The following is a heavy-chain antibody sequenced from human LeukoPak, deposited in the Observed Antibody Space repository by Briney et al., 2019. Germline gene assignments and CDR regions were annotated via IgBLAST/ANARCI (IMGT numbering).Heavy chain of an antibody. CDR1: GYTFTGYY. Sequence: ASVKVSCKASGYTFTGYYMHWVRQAPGQGLEWMGWINPNSGNTNYAQKLQGRVTMTTDTSTSTAYMELRSLRSDDTAVYYCARAGMVRGVTHYYYYGMDVWGQGTTVTVSS. V-gene: IGHV1-18*04. D-gene: IGHD3-10*01. CDR3: ARAGMVRGVTHYYYYGMDV. CDR2: INPNSGNT. J-gene: IGHJ6*02.